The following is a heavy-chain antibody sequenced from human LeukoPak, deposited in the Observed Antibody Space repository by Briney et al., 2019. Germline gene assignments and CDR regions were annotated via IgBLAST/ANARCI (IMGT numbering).Heavy chain of an antibody. CDR1: GFTFSTYW. Sequence: PGGSLRLSCAASGFTFSTYWMHWVRQAPGKGLVWVSRINSDGSSTTYADSVKGRCTISRDNAKNPLLLPMNSLRDDDTAVYYCARSYDSSGYFSYYYYGLDVWGQGTTVTVSS. CDR3: ARSYDSSGYFSYYYYGLDV. J-gene: IGHJ6*02. V-gene: IGHV3-74*01. CDR2: INSDGSST. D-gene: IGHD3-22*01.